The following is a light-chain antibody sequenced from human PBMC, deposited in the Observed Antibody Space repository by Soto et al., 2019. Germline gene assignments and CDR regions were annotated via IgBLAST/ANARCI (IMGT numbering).Light chain of an antibody. V-gene: IGLV2-11*01. J-gene: IGLJ3*02. CDR3: CSYAGSYTWV. Sequence: QSVLTQPRSVSGSPGQSVTSSCTGTSSDVGNYNYVSWYQQHPGKAPKVMIYDVNKWPSGVPDRFSGSKSGNTASLTISGLQAEDEADYYCCSYAGSYTWVFGGGTKLTVL. CDR2: DVN. CDR1: SSDVGNYNY.